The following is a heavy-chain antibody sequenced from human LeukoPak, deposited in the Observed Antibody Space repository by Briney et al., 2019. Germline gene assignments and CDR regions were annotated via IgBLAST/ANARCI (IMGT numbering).Heavy chain of an antibody. J-gene: IGHJ4*02. CDR2: ISGSGGST. Sequence: GGSLRLSCAASGFTFSSYAMSWVRQAPGKGLEWVSAISGSGGSTYYADSVKGRFTISRDNSKNTLYLQMNSLRAEVTAVYYCARGTIAVAGTGSFDYWGQGTLVTVSS. CDR3: ARGTIAVAGTGSFDY. CDR1: GFTFSSYA. V-gene: IGHV3-23*01. D-gene: IGHD6-19*01.